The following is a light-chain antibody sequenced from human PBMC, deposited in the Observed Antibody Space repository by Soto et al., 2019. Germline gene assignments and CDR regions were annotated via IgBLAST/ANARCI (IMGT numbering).Light chain of an antibody. V-gene: IGLV1-47*01. CDR3: AAWDYSRSGYV. Sequence: QSVLTQPPSASGTPGQRVTISCSGSSSNIGSNYVYWYQQLPGTAPKLLIYRNNPRPSGVPDRFSGSKSGTSASLAISGLRSEDEADYYCAAWDYSRSGYVFVTGTKVTVL. J-gene: IGLJ1*01. CDR1: SSNIGSNY. CDR2: RNN.